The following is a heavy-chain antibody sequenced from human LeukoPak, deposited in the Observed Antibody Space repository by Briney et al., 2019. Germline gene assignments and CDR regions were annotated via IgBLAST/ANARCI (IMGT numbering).Heavy chain of an antibody. D-gene: IGHD6-13*01. CDR2: IFYRGNT. J-gene: IGHJ5*02. CDR1: GGSINSSSYY. CDR3: AKGDPFRAGWFDP. Sequence: PSETLSLTCTVSGGSINSSSYYWGWIRQPPGKGLEWIGSIFYRGNTYDNPSLKSRVTISVDTSKNQFSLKLNSVTAADTAAYYCAKGDPFRAGWFDPWGQGILVTVSS. V-gene: IGHV4-39*07.